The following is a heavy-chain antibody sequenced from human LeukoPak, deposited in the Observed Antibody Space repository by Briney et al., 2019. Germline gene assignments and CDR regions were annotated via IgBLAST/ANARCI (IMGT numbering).Heavy chain of an antibody. D-gene: IGHD6-19*01. CDR2: IYYSGST. CDR3: TRPNASGWYGY. J-gene: IGHJ4*02. V-gene: IGHV4-39*01. Sequence: KASETLSLTCTVSGGSISSSSYYWGWIRQPPGKGLEWIVSIYYSGSTYYNPSRKRRVTRSVDTYKNQFSLKLSSVTAADTAVYYCTRPNASGWYGYWGQGTLVTVSS. CDR1: GGSISSSSYY.